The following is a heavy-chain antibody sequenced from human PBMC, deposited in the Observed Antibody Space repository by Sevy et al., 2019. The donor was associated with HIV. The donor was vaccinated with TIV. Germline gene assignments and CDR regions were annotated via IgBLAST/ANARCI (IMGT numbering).Heavy chain of an antibody. J-gene: IGHJ4*02. CDR2: LYHSGTT. Sequence: SETLSLTCAVSGYSMTSGYFWGWIRQSPGKGLEWIGSLYHSGTTYYSPSLKSQVTLSVDTSKNQFSLKVRSVTAADTAVYYCARVDSSGWSDYWGQGTLVTASS. D-gene: IGHD6-13*01. CDR3: ARVDSSGWSDY. V-gene: IGHV4-38-2*01. CDR1: GYSMTSGYF.